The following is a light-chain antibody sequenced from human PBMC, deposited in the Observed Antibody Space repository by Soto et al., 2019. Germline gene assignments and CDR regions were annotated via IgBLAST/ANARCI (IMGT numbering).Light chain of an antibody. Sequence: QSVLTQPPSTSGTPGQRVTISCSGSSSNIGSNSVNWFQHLPGTAPKLLIYSDSHRPSGVPDRFSGSKSGTSASLAISGLQSEDEADYYCAAWDDSLNGPVFAGGTKLTVL. CDR2: SDS. CDR3: AAWDDSLNGPV. V-gene: IGLV1-44*01. J-gene: IGLJ3*02. CDR1: SSNIGSNS.